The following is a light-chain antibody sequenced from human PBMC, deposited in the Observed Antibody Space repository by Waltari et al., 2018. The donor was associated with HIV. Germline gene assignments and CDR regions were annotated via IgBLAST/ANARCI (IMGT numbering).Light chain of an antibody. CDR2: GAS. CDR3: RTGVT. Sequence: EIVLTQSPGTLSLSPGERATLSCRASQTVSNRYLAWYQQKPGQAPRLLIYGASTRATGIPDRFSGSGSGTDFTLTISRLEPEDFAVYYCRTGVTFGPGTKGDIK. CDR1: QTVSNRY. V-gene: IGKV3-20*01. J-gene: IGKJ3*01.